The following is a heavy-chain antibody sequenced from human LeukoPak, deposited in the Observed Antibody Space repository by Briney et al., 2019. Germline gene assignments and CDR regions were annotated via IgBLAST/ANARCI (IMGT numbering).Heavy chain of an antibody. J-gene: IGHJ3*02. CDR2: INPNSGGT. V-gene: IGHV1-2*02. CDR3: ARGYCSSTSCYRGNEFDAFDI. CDR1: GYTFTSYY. Sequence: ASVKVSCKASGYTFTSYYMHWVRQAPGQGLEWMGWINPNSGGTNYAQKFQGRVTMTRDTSISTAYMELSSLRSEDTAVYYCARGYCSSTSCYRGNEFDAFDIWGQGTMVTVSS. D-gene: IGHD2-2*02.